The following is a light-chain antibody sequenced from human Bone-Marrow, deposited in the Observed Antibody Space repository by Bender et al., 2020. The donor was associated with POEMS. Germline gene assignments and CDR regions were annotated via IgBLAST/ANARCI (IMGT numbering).Light chain of an antibody. Sequence: QSALTQPASVSGSPGQSITISCTGTSSDVGNYNLVSWYQQHPGKAPKLMIYEDTKRPSGVSNRFSGSKSGNTASLTISGLQAEDEADYYCCSYGGSNNLVFGGGTKLTVL. V-gene: IGLV2-23*01. J-gene: IGLJ3*02. CDR1: SSDVGNYNL. CDR2: EDT. CDR3: CSYGGSNNLV.